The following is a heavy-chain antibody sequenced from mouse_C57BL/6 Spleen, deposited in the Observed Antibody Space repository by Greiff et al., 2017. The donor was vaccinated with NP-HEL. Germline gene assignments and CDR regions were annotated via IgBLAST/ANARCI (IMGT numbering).Heavy chain of an antibody. CDR2: IDPSDSYT. D-gene: IGHD1-1*01. J-gene: IGHJ2*01. Sequence: VQLQQPGAELVKPGASVKLSCKASGYTFTSYWLQWVKQRPGQGLEWIGEIDPSDSYTNYNQKFKGKATLTVETSSSTAYMQLSSLTSEDSAVYYCARRHYGSSYVPFDYWGQGTTLTVSS. CDR3: ARRHYGSSYVPFDY. CDR1: GYTFTSYW. V-gene: IGHV1-50*01.